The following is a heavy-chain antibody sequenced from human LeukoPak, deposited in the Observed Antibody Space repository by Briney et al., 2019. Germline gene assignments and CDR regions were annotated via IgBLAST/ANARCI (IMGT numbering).Heavy chain of an antibody. V-gene: IGHV4-61*01. CDR3: AGLVGRYSSGLYYYYFDY. CDR1: GGSVSSGSYY. CDR2: IYYSGST. J-gene: IGHJ4*02. D-gene: IGHD3-22*01. Sequence: SETLSLTCTVSGGSVSSGSYYWSWIRQPPGKGLEWIGYIYYSGSTNYNPSLKSRVTISVDTSKNQFSLKLSSVTAAGTAVYYCAGLVGRYSSGLYYYYFDYWGQGTLVTVSS.